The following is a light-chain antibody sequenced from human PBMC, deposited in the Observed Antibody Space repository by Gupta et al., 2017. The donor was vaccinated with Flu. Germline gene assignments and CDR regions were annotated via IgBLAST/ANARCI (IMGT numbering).Light chain of an antibody. CDR2: EAS. Sequence: QSALTQPRSVSVSPGQSVTIPCNATTSDVGTSHYVSWYQHHTGKAPQPMLYEASARPSGVPERFSGSNYGNTDCLTISGLQAEEEAEYYCYSYGATVLCGGSK. CDR3: YSYGATV. CDR1: TSDVGTSHY. J-gene: IGLJ3*02. V-gene: IGLV2-11*01.